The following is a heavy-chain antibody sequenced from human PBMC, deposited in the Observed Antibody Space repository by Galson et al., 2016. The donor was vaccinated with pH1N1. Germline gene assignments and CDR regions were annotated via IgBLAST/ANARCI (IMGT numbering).Heavy chain of an antibody. Sequence: KASGYTFNVYYMHWVRQAPGQGLEWMGWIAPDSGATSYAQKFQGRVTMTRDTSINRVYMELSRLRSDDTAIYYCARVLRTVGFDFWGQGTLVTVSS. CDR2: IAPDSGAT. J-gene: IGHJ4*02. D-gene: IGHD2-15*01. V-gene: IGHV1-2*02. CDR1: GYTFNVYY. CDR3: ARVLRTVGFDF.